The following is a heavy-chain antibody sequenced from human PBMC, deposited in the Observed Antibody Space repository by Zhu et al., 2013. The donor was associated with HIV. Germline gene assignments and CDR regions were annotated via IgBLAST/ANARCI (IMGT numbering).Heavy chain of an antibody. J-gene: IGHJ3*02. Sequence: QVQLVQSGAEVKKPGASVKVSCKASGYTFTSYYMHWVRQAPGQGLEWMGIINPSGGSTSYAQRFQGRVTITADESTSTAYMELSSLRSEDTAIYYCAREERETTGGAFDIWGQGTMVTVSS. V-gene: IGHV1-46*01. D-gene: IGHD4-17*01. CDR3: AREERETTGGAFDI. CDR1: GYTFTSYY. CDR2: INPSGGST.